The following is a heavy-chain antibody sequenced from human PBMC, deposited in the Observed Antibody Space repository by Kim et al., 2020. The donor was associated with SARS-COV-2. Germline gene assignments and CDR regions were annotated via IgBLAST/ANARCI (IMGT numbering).Heavy chain of an antibody. CDR2: IYYSGST. CDR3: ARRRIQLWFEWYFDL. D-gene: IGHD5-18*01. Sequence: SETLSLTCTVSGGSISSSSYYWGWIRQPPGKGLEWIGSIYYSGSTYYNPSLKSRVTISVDTSKNQFSLKLSSVTAADTAVYYCARRRIQLWFEWYFDLWGRGTLVTVSS. J-gene: IGHJ2*01. V-gene: IGHV4-39*01. CDR1: GGSISSSSYY.